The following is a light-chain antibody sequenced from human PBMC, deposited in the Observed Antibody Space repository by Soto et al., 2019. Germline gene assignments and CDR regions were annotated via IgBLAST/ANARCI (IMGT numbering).Light chain of an antibody. CDR3: QTWGTAMVV. J-gene: IGLJ2*01. CDR1: TRHRSYA. Sequence: QAVLTQSPSASASLGASVKLTCTLSTRHRSYAIAWHQHQPEKGPRFLMTLNPDGTHRKGDGIPDRFSGSSSGAERYLTISSLQSEDEADYYCQTWGTAMVVFGGGTKLTVL. CDR2: LNPDGTH. V-gene: IGLV4-69*01.